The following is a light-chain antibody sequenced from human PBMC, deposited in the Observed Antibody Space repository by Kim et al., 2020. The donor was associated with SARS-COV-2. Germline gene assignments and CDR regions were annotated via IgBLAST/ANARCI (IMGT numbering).Light chain of an antibody. CDR2: GNN. CDR1: TSNIGSNT. J-gene: IGLJ3*02. CDR3: AAWDDSLNGPV. V-gene: IGLV1-44*01. Sequence: ELTQPPSASGTPGQRVTISCSGSTSNIGSNTGNWYQQLPGTAPKVLIYGNNLRPSGVPDRFSGSKSGTSASLAISGLQSEDEADYYCAAWDDSLNGPVFGGGTKLTVL.